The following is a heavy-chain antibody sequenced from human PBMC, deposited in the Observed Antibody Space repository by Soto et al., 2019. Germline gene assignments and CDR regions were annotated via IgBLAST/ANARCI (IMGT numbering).Heavy chain of an antibody. CDR2: ISTDNGNT. Sequence: GASVKVSCKASGYPFTTYAIHWVRQAPGQRLEWMGWISTDNGNTKYSQKFQGRLTITRDTSATTAYMELSSLRAEDTDVYYCDCDRIGEAGLPLVDWGQRTLVTVSS. CDR1: GYPFTTYA. V-gene: IGHV1-3*04. CDR3: DCDRIGEAGLPLVD. J-gene: IGHJ4*02. D-gene: IGHD6-13*01.